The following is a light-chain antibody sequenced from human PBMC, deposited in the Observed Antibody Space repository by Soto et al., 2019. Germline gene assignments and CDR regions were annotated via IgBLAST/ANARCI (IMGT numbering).Light chain of an antibody. V-gene: IGKV3D-20*02. Sequence: DTEVPPSAGTLCLSPGDRATLXWRASQSVRSSYVVWDQQKPGQAPRLFISGASIRATGIPDRFSGSGSGTDFTLTISDVQPEDFSLYYCHQRLTWPRTFGQGPKL. CDR3: HQRLTWPRT. CDR1: QSVRSSY. J-gene: IGKJ1*01. CDR2: GAS.